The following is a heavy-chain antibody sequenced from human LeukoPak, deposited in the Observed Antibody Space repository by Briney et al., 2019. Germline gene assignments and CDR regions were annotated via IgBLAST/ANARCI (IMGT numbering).Heavy chain of an antibody. Sequence: GGSLRLSCAASGFTFSSYAMHWVRQAPGKGLEWVAVISYDGRNKYYADSVKGRFTISRDNSKNTLYLQMNSLRAEDTAVYYCAREREIQQLVPFDYWGQGTLVTVSS. CDR1: GFTFSSYA. V-gene: IGHV3-30*04. CDR3: AREREIQQLVPFDY. J-gene: IGHJ4*02. CDR2: ISYDGRNK. D-gene: IGHD6-13*01.